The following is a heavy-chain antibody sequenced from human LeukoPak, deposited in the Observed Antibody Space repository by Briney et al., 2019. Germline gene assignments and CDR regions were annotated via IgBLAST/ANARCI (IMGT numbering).Heavy chain of an antibody. V-gene: IGHV3-21*01. Sequence: GGSLRLSCAASGFTFSSYSMNWVRQAPGKGLEWVSSISSSSSYIYYADSVKGRFTISRDNAKNSLYLQMNSLRAEDTAVYYCARDRCSGGSCYDVDYWGQGTLVTVSS. CDR3: ARDRCSGGSCYDVDY. CDR2: ISSSSSYI. D-gene: IGHD2-15*01. CDR1: GFTFSSYS. J-gene: IGHJ4*02.